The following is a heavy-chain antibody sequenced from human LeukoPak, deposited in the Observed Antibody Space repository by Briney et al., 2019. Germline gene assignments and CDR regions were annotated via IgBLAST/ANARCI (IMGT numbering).Heavy chain of an antibody. Sequence: ASVKVSCKASGGTFSSYAISWVRQAPGQGLEWMGRIIPIFGTANYAQKFQGRVTITADKSTSTAYMELSSLRSEDTAVYYCARDLTSKKYSSGWPFDYWGQGRLVTVSS. V-gene: IGHV1-69*06. D-gene: IGHD6-19*01. CDR3: ARDLTSKKYSSGWPFDY. J-gene: IGHJ4*02. CDR1: GGTFSSYA. CDR2: IIPIFGTA.